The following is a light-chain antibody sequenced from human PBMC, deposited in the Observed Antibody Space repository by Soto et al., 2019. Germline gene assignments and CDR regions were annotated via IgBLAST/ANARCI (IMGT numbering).Light chain of an antibody. V-gene: IGKV3-20*01. Sequence: EIVLTQSRGSLSLSPGERAIVSCRASQSVSSSYLAWYQRKPGQAPRLLIYGASSRATGIPDRFSGSGSGTDLTLTISRLEPEDFAVYYRQQYGSSPWTFGQGTKVEIK. CDR2: GAS. CDR1: QSVSSSY. J-gene: IGKJ1*01. CDR3: QQYGSSPWT.